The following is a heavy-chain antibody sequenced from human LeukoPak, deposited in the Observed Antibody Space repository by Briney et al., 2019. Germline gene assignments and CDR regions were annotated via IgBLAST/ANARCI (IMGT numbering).Heavy chain of an antibody. D-gene: IGHD1-26*01. CDR3: AKKGATTGDFDY. V-gene: IGHV3-23*01. CDR1: GFTFSNFL. Sequence: GSLRLSCAASGFTFSNFLMTWVRQAPEKGPEWVSAISGSGGDTYYADSVKGRFTISRDNSKNTLYLQMNSLRAEDTAVYYCAKKGATTGDFDYWGQGTLVTVSS. J-gene: IGHJ4*02. CDR2: ISGSGGDT.